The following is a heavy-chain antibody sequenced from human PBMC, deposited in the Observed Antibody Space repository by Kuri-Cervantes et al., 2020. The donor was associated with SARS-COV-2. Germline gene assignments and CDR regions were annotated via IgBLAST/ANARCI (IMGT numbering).Heavy chain of an antibody. Sequence: GGSLRLSCAASGFTFSSYAMHWVRQAPGKGQEWVAVISYDESNKYYADSVKGRFTISRDNSKNTLYLQMNSLRAEDTAVYYCARDLYGVLYYFDYWGQGTLVTVSS. CDR1: GFTFSSYA. D-gene: IGHD4-17*01. V-gene: IGHV3-30*04. CDR2: ISYDESNK. J-gene: IGHJ4*02. CDR3: ARDLYGVLYYFDY.